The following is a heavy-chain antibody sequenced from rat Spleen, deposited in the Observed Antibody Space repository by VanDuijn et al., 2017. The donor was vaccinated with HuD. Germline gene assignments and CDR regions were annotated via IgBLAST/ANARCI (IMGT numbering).Heavy chain of an antibody. V-gene: IGHV5-35*01. CDR2: LSPDGRNT. J-gene: IGHJ3*01. CDR3: TGSNPNWFAY. CDR1: GFTFSSNW. D-gene: IGHD3-4*01. Sequence: EVQLVESGGGLVRPGRSLKLSCAASGFTFSSNWLNWIRQAPGKGLEWVASLSPDGRNTYYPDKVKGRFVISKDNAKNTGYLQMTNLKSEDTAMYYCTGSNPNWFAYWGQGTLVTVSS.